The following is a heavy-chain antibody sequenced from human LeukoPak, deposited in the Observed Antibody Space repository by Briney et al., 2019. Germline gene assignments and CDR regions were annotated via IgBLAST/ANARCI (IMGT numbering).Heavy chain of an antibody. CDR1: GYSISNNYY. CDR2: LYHSDSA. J-gene: IGHJ6*03. CDR3: ARQHDSYYYYYIDV. Sequence: SETLSLTCAVSGYSISNNYYWVCIRQPPGRALECIASLYHSDSAYYNTSLRSRVSMSLDTSKNQFSLTLSFVTAADTAVYYCARQHDSYYYYYIDVWGSGTTVTVS. V-gene: IGHV4-38-2*01.